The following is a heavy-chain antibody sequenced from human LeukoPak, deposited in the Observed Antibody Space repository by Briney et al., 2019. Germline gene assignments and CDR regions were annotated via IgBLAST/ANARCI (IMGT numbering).Heavy chain of an antibody. J-gene: IGHJ3*02. D-gene: IGHD4-17*01. CDR2: TYSSGST. CDR3: ARGANHGDSGLDVFDI. CDR1: GGSVSGYY. V-gene: IGHV4-59*02. Sequence: KTSETLSLTCTVSGGSVSGYYWSWIRQPPGKGLECIGYTYSSGSTTYNPSLKSRVTISLDTSKNQFSLKLTSVTAADTAVYHCARGANHGDSGLDVFDIWGQGTMVTVSS.